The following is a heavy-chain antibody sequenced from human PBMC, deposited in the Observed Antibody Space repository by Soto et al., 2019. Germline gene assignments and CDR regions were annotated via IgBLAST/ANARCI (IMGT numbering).Heavy chain of an antibody. CDR2: ISNSGSII. CDR3: VRVYASNSFDI. Sequence: EVQLVESGGNLVQPGGSLRLSCAASGLNFISYSMSWVRQAPGKGLEWVSYISNSGSIIHDADSVKGRFTISRDNAKNSLSLQMNSLRDEDTAVYYCVRVYASNSFDIWGQGTVVTVSS. V-gene: IGHV3-48*02. CDR1: GLNFISYS. D-gene: IGHD2-2*01. J-gene: IGHJ3*02.